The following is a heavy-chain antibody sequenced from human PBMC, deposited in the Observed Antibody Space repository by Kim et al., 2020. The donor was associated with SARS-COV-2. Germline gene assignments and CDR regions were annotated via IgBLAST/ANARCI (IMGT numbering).Heavy chain of an antibody. J-gene: IGHJ4*02. Sequence: SETLSLTCTVSGGSISSSDYYWGWIRQPPGKGLEWIANIHYRGSTAYNPSLKSRVTISVDTPKNQFSLKLSSVTAADTAVYYCASLSVTFIRRVIIKYYFDYWGQGALVTVSS. V-gene: IGHV4-39*01. CDR1: GGSISSSDYY. CDR2: IHYRGST. CDR3: ASLSVTFIRRVIIKYYFDY. D-gene: IGHD3-10*01.